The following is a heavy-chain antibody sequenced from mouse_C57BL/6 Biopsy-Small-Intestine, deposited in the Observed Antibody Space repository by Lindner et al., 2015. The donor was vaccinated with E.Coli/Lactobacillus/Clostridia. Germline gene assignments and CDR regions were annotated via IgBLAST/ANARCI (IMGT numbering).Heavy chain of an antibody. V-gene: IGHV1-85*01. J-gene: IGHJ2*01. Sequence: VQLQESGPELVKPGASVKLSCKTSDYTFTTSDIHWVKQRPGQGLEWIGWIYPRDGSTWYNEKFRDKATLTVETSSGTAFMELHSLTSEDSAVYFCARSGEGYIDYWGLGTTLTVAA. D-gene: IGHD2-2*01. CDR2: IYPRDGST. CDR1: DYTFTTSD. CDR3: ARSGEGYIDY.